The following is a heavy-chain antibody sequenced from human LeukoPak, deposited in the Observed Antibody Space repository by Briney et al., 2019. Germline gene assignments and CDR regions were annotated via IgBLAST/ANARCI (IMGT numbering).Heavy chain of an antibody. CDR1: GGTFSSYA. CDR3: AREGVYSTGGTWMYYFDY. V-gene: IGHV1-69*05. CDR2: IIPIFGTA. D-gene: IGHD4-11*01. Sequence: SVKVSCKASGGTFSSYAISWVRQAPGQGLEWMGGIIPIFGTANYAQKFQGRVTITTDESTSTAYMELSSLRSEDTAVYYCAREGVYSTGGTWMYYFDYWGQGTLVTVSS. J-gene: IGHJ4*02.